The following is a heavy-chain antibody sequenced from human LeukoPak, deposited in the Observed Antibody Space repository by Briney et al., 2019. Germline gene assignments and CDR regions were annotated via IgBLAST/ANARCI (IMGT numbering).Heavy chain of an antibody. D-gene: IGHD3-22*01. CDR3: ARAPSEIGGYYPDNFRH. V-gene: IGHV3-74*01. CDR2: IKSDGST. Sequence: PGGSLSLPCTASGFTFSSYWMHWVRQAPGKGLVWVSRIKSDGSTNYADSVKGRFTISRDNTKNTLSLQMNSLRAEDTGVYYCARAPSEIGGYYPDNFRHWGQGTLATVSS. CDR1: GFTFSSYW. J-gene: IGHJ1*01.